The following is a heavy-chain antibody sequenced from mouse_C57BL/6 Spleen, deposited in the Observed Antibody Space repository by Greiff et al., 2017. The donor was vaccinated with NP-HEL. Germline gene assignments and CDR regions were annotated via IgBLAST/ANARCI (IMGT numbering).Heavy chain of an antibody. CDR2: IYPRSGNT. Sequence: LVESGAELARPGASVKLSCKASGYTFTSYGISWVKQRTGQGLEWIGEIYPRSGNTYYNEKFKGKATLTADKSSSTAYMELRSLTSEDSAVYFCARGITTVVVSYWYFDVWGTGTTVTVSS. V-gene: IGHV1-81*01. CDR1: GYTFTSYG. CDR3: ARGITTVVVSYWYFDV. D-gene: IGHD1-1*01. J-gene: IGHJ1*03.